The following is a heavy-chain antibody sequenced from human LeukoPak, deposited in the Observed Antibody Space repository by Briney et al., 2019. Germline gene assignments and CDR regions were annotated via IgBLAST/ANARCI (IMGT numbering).Heavy chain of an antibody. CDR3: ARQAYYYGSGSQTHFDY. Sequence: PSETLSLTCTVSGGSISSYYWSWIRQPPGKGLEWIGYIYYSGSTNYNPSLKSRVTISVDTSKNQFSLKLSSVTAADTAVYYSARQAYYYGSGSQTHFDYWGQGTLVTVSS. CDR1: GGSISSYY. D-gene: IGHD3-10*01. CDR2: IYYSGST. J-gene: IGHJ4*02. V-gene: IGHV4-59*08.